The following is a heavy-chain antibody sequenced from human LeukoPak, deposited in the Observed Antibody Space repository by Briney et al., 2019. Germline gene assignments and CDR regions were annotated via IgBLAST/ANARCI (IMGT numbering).Heavy chain of an antibody. D-gene: IGHD2-2*01. Sequence: SVKVSCKASGYTFTSYDISWVRQAPGQGLEWMGGIIPIFGTANYAQKFQGRVTITTDESTSTAYMELSSLRSEDTAVYYCASSFIVVVPAAINTAEYFQHWGQGTLVTVSS. V-gene: IGHV1-69*05. CDR3: ASSFIVVVPAAINTAEYFQH. CDR2: IIPIFGTA. CDR1: GYTFTSYD. J-gene: IGHJ1*01.